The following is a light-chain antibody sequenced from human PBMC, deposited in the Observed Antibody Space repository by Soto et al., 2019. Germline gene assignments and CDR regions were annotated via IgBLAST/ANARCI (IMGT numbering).Light chain of an antibody. CDR1: SSDVGGYNY. Sequence: QSALTQPASVSGSPGQSITISCTGTSSDVGGYNYVSWYQQHQGKAPKLMIYEVSNRHSGVSNRLSGSKSGNTASLTISGRQAEDEAAYYCSSYTSSSMLFGGGTKLTVL. CDR2: EVS. CDR3: SSYTSSSML. J-gene: IGLJ2*01. V-gene: IGLV2-14*01.